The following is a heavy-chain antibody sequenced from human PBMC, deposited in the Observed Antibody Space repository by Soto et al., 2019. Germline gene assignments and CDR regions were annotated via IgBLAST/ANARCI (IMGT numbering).Heavy chain of an antibody. Sequence: QLQLQESGPGLVRPSGTLSLTCSVSGGPISSSAYYWGWVRQPPGKGLEWVGNIFYSGSTYYNPSLMSRVTIPVHTSKMQFSLKLSSVTAADRAVVYCVRLSNRGHSSYFDSWGQGMLVTVSS. V-gene: IGHV4-39*01. CDR1: GGPISSSAYY. CDR3: VRLSNRGHSSYFDS. J-gene: IGHJ4*02. CDR2: IFYSGST. D-gene: IGHD2-21*01.